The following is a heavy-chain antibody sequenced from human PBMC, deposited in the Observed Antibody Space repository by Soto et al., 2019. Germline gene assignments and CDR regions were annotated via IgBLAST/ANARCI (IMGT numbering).Heavy chain of an antibody. J-gene: IGHJ3*02. V-gene: IGHV3-33*01. Sequence: VQLVESGGGVVQPGRSLRLSCAASGFTFSSYGMHWVRQAPGKGLEWVAVIWYDGSNKYYADSVKGRFTISRDNSKNTLYLQMNSLRAEDTAVYYCARDRFGVRGAFDIWGQGTMVTVSS. D-gene: IGHD3-10*01. CDR2: IWYDGSNK. CDR1: GFTFSSYG. CDR3: ARDRFGVRGAFDI.